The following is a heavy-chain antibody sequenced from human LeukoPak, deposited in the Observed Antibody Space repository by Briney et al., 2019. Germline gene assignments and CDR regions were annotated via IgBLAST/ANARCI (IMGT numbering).Heavy chain of an antibody. J-gene: IGHJ4*02. D-gene: IGHD1-7*01. CDR3: ARDDPRLTGTTDY. CDR1: GYTFTSYG. CDR2: ISAYNGNT. Sequence: VPSVKVSCKPSGYTFTSYGISWERQAAGQGREWMGWISAYNGNTNYAQKLQGRVTMTTDTSTSTAYMELRSLRSDDTAVYYCARDDPRLTGTTDYWGQGTLVTVSS. V-gene: IGHV1-18*01.